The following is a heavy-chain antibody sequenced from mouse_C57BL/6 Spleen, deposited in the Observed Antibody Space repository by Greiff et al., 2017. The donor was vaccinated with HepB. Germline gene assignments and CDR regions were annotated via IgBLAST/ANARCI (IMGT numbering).Heavy chain of an antibody. V-gene: IGHV1-54*01. Sequence: VKLMESGAELVRPGTSVKVSCKASGYAFTNYLIEWVKQRPGQGLEWIGVINPGSGGTNYNEKFKGKATLTADKSSSTAYMQLSSLTSEDSAVYFCARGGVYYGSSYDWYFDVWGTGTTVTVSS. J-gene: IGHJ1*03. CDR1: GYAFTNYL. CDR2: INPGSGGT. CDR3: ARGGVYYGSSYDWYFDV. D-gene: IGHD1-1*01.